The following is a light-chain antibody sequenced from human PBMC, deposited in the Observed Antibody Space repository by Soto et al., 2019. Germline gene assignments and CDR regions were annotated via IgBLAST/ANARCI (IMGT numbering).Light chain of an antibody. Sequence: IVWIDPPCSRSLYPGERDTLSCSASQSVGNNYLAWYQQKPGQAPRLLIYDASTRATGIPPRFSGGGSGTEFTVTISSLQSADFAIYYCQQYDIWPPYPFGQGSK. CDR3: QQYDIWPPYP. J-gene: IGKJ2*01. CDR1: QSVGNN. CDR2: DAS. V-gene: IGKV3-15*01.